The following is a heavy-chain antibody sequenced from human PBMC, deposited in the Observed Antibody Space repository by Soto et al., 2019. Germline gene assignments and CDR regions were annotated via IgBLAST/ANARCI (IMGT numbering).Heavy chain of an antibody. CDR3: ARRITIFGVVTWWFDP. V-gene: IGHV1-8*01. J-gene: IGHJ5*02. D-gene: IGHD3-3*01. Sequence: GASVKVSCKASGYTFTKYVIHWVRQAPGQRLEWMGWMNTNSGNTGYAQKFQGRVTMTRNTSISTAYMELSSLRSEDTAVYYCARRITIFGVVTWWFDPWGQGTLVTVSS. CDR1: GYTFTKYV. CDR2: MNTNSGNT.